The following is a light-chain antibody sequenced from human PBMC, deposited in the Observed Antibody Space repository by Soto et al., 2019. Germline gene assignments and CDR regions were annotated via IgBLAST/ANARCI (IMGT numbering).Light chain of an antibody. CDR2: GAS. Sequence: EIALTQSPGTLSLSPGERATLSCRASQSVSSTYLAWYQQKPGQAPRLLIYGASNRATGIPDRFSGSGSGTDFTVTISRLEPEDFAVYYCQQYGTPPYTFGQGTKLEIK. CDR3: QQYGTPPYT. CDR1: QSVSSTY. V-gene: IGKV3-20*01. J-gene: IGKJ2*01.